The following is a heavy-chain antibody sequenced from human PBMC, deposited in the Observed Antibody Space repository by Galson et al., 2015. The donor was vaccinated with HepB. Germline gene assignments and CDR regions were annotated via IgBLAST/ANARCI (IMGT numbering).Heavy chain of an antibody. CDR2: INSDGSST. D-gene: IGHD4-17*01. CDR3: ARDRSTATGGWFDP. J-gene: IGHJ5*02. CDR1: GFTSSSYW. V-gene: IGHV3-74*01. Sequence: SLRLSCAASGFTSSSYWMHWVRQAPGKGLVWVSCINSDGSSTIYAESVKGRFTISRDNVKNTLYLQMNSLRAEDTAVYYCARDRSTATGGWFDPWGQGTLVTVSS.